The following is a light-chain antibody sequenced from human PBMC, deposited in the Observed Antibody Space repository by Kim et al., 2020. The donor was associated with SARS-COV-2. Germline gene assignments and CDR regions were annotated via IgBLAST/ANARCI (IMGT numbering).Light chain of an antibody. Sequence: GQKVTISCSGNSFNIGSNYVSWYQQFPRTVPKLVIYDNGKRPSGIPDRFSGSKSGTSATLDITGLQTGDEADYYCATWDSRLSVGVFGGGTQLTVL. CDR1: SFNIGSNY. V-gene: IGLV1-51*01. CDR3: ATWDSRLSVGV. J-gene: IGLJ3*02. CDR2: DNG.